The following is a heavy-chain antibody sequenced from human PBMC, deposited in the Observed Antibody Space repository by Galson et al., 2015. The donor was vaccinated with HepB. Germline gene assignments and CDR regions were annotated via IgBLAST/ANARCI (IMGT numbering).Heavy chain of an antibody. Sequence: SLRLSCPAAGFRFSNYAMSWVRQAPGNGLEWVCVISGSGGRTYYADSVQGRFTNSKDNSKNTLYLYMSSLRAEDTAVYYCAETGDITVPPGTLSWGPKTYLVPHYMGVWGKGTTVIVSS. D-gene: IGHD3-10*01. V-gene: IGHV3-23*01. J-gene: IGHJ6*03. CDR3: AETGDITVPPGTLSWGPKTYLVPHYMGV. CDR1: GFRFSNYA. CDR2: ISGSGGRT.